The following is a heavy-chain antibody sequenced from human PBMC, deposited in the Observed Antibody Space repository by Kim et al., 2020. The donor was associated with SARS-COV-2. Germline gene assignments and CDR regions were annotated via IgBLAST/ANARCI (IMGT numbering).Heavy chain of an antibody. D-gene: IGHD3-9*01. Sequence: SVKGRFTISRDNSKNTLYLQMNSLRAEDTAVYYCARLNYDILTGYYPDYWGQGTLVTVSS. CDR3: ARLNYDILTGYYPDY. V-gene: IGHV3-30*07. J-gene: IGHJ4*02.